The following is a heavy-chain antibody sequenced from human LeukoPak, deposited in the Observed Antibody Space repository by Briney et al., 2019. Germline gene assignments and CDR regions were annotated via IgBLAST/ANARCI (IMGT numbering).Heavy chain of an antibody. D-gene: IGHD3-3*01. CDR3: ARERSGRELIDY. V-gene: IGHV3-7*03. Sequence: QTGGSLRLSCAASGFTFSSYWMNWARQAPGKGLEWVASINHNGNVNYYVDSVKGRFTVSRDNAKNSLYLQMSNLRAEDTAVYFCARERSGRELIDYWGQGTLVTVSS. J-gene: IGHJ4*02. CDR1: GFTFSSYW. CDR2: INHNGNVN.